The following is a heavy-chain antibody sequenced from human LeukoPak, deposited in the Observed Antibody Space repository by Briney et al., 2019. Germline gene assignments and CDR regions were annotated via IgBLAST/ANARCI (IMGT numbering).Heavy chain of an antibody. CDR3: AKDRGVRFGELGLNYGMDV. D-gene: IGHD3-10*01. V-gene: IGHV3-9*01. CDR1: GFTFDDYA. J-gene: IGHJ6*02. Sequence: GRSLRLSCAASGFTFDDYAMHWVRQAPGNGLEWVSGISWNSGSIGYADSVKGRFTISRDNAKNSLYLQMNSLRAEDTALYYCAKDRGVRFGELGLNYGMDVWGQGTTVTVSS. CDR2: ISWNSGSI.